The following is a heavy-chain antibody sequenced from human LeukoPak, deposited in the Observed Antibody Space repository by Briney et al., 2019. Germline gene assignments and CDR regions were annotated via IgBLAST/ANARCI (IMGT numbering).Heavy chain of an antibody. Sequence: PSETLSLTCTVSGGSISSGGYYWSWIRQHPGKGLEWIAYIYYTGSTYYNPSLKSRLTISVDTSKNHFSLRLSSMTAADTAVYYCARVPSVIDAFDIWGQGTMVTVSP. CDR1: GGSISSGGYY. D-gene: IGHD2-21*01. CDR3: ARVPSVIDAFDI. CDR2: IYYTGST. V-gene: IGHV4-31*03. J-gene: IGHJ3*02.